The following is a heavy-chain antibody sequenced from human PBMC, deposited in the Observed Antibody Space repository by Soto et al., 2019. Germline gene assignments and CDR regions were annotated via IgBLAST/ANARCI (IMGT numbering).Heavy chain of an antibody. J-gene: IGHJ6*02. V-gene: IGHV4-31*03. CDR2: TYYSGST. Sequence: QVQLQESGPGLVKPSQTLSLTCTVSGGSISSGDYYWNWIRQHPGKGLEWIGYTYYSGSTYYNPSLKSRVTISLDTSKKQFSLKLSSVTAADTAVYYCARGSDDYGDGIYGLDVWGQGTTVTVSS. CDR3: ARGSDDYGDGIYGLDV. CDR1: GGSISSGDYY. D-gene: IGHD4-17*01.